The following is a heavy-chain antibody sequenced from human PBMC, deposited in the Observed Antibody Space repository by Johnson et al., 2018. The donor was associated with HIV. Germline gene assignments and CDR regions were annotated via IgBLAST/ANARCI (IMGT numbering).Heavy chain of an antibody. Sequence: VQLVESGGGLVRPGESLRLSCVASGFTFSDSYMNWIRQAPGKGLEWVSGLNWNGASTGYADSVKGRFAISRDNAKNSLYLQMNSLRAEDTAVYYCAKDLAPYRTVVKSRDAFDIWGQGTMVTVSS. D-gene: IGHD4-23*01. CDR2: LNWNGAST. CDR1: GFTFSDSY. CDR3: AKDLAPYRTVVKSRDAFDI. V-gene: IGHV3-20*04. J-gene: IGHJ3*02.